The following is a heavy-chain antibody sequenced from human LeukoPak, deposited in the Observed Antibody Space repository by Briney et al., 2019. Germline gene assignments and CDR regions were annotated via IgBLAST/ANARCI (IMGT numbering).Heavy chain of an antibody. J-gene: IGHJ6*02. Sequence: SQTLSLTCAISGDSVSSNSAAWNWIRQSPSRGLEWLGRTYYRSKWYNDYAVSVKSRITINPDTSKNQFSLQLNSVTPEDTAVYYCARTGTIVATIKPYYYYGMDVWGQGTTVTVSS. CDR2: TYYRSKWYN. V-gene: IGHV6-1*01. D-gene: IGHD5-12*01. CDR1: GDSVSSNSAA. CDR3: ARTGTIVATIKPYYYYGMDV.